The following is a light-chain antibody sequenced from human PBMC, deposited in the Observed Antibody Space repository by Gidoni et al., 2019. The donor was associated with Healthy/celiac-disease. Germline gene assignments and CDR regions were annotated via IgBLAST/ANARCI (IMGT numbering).Light chain of an antibody. V-gene: IGKV3-11*01. CDR3: QQRSNWPPIT. CDR2: DAS. Sequence: DIVLTQSPATLSLSPGESATLSCRASQSVSSYLAWYQQKPGQAPRLLIYDASNRATGIQARFSGSGSGTDFTLTISSLEPEDFAVYYCQQRSNWPPITFGQGTRLEIK. J-gene: IGKJ5*01. CDR1: QSVSSY.